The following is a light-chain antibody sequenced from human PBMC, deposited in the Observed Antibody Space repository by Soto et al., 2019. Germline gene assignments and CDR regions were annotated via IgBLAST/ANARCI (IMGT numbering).Light chain of an antibody. Sequence: QSVRTQPPSASGTPGQRVSISCSGSSSNIGSNTVSWYQQLPGTAPKLLIYSNYQRPSGVPDRFSGSRSGTSASLAISGLQSEDEADYYCAAWDDSLNGLYVFGTGTKLTVL. CDR2: SNY. V-gene: IGLV1-44*01. CDR3: AAWDDSLNGLYV. CDR1: SSNIGSNT. J-gene: IGLJ1*01.